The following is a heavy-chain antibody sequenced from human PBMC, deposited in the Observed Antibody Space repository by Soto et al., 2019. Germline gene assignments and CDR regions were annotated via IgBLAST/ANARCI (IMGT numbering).Heavy chain of an antibody. D-gene: IGHD2-15*01. CDR3: ARPRVGYCSGGSCYGLYYFDY. J-gene: IGHJ4*02. V-gene: IGHV5-51*01. CDR1: GYSFTSYW. CDR2: IYPGDSDT. Sequence: GESLKISCKGSGYSFTSYWIGWVRQMPGKGLEWMGIIYPGDSDTRYSPSFQGQVTISADKSISTAYLQWSSLKASDTAMYYCARPRVGYCSGGSCYGLYYFDYWGQGTLVTVSS.